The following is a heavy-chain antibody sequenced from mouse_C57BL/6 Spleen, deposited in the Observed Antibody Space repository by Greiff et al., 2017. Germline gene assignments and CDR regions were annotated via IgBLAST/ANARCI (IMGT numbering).Heavy chain of an antibody. V-gene: IGHV1-81*01. CDR1: GYTFTSYG. Sequence: VKLVESGAELARPGASVKLSCKASGYTFTSYGISWVKQRTGQGLEWIGEIYPRSGNTYYNEKFKGKATLTADKSSSTAYMELRSLTSEDSAVYFCARVTTVVFDYWGQGTTLTVSS. J-gene: IGHJ2*01. CDR3: ARVTTVVFDY. D-gene: IGHD1-1*01. CDR2: IYPRSGNT.